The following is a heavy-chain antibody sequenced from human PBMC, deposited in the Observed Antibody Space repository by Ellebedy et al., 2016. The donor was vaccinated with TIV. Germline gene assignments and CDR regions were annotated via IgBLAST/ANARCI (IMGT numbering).Heavy chain of an antibody. V-gene: IGHV3-53*01. D-gene: IGHD3-3*01. CDR2: IYPDDRT. J-gene: IGHJ4*02. CDR3: ARDSGFGVDTPY. CDR1: GFIVSATY. Sequence: GGSLRLXXAASGFIVSATYTSWVRQAPGKGLEWVSIIYPDDRTFYAGFARGRFSISRDKSKNTLYLQMNSLRADDTAVYYCARDSGFGVDTPYWGQGTPVTVSS.